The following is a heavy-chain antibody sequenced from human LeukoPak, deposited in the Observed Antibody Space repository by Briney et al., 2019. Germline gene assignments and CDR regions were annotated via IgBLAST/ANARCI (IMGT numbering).Heavy chain of an antibody. V-gene: IGHV3-20*04. CDR1: GFTFDDYG. J-gene: IGHJ5*02. CDR2: INWNGGST. D-gene: IGHD3-3*01. CDR3: ARVVEAGMYYDFWSGYSP. Sequence: GGSLRLSRAASGFTFDDYGMSWVRQAPGKGLEWVSGINWNGGSTGYADSVKGRFTISRDNAKNSLYLQMNSLRAEDTALYYCARVVEAGMYYDFWSGYSPWGQGTLVTVSS.